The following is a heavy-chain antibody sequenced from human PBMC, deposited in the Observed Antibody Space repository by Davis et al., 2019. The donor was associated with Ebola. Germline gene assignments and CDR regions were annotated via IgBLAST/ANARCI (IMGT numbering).Heavy chain of an antibody. Sequence: SVKVSCKASGGTFSSYAISWVRQAPGQGLEWMGGIIPIFGTANYAQKFQGRVTITADESTSTAYMELSSLRSEDTAVYYCARFSLEFGSSGGYYYYYGMDVWGKGTTVTVSS. J-gene: IGHJ6*04. CDR1: GGTFSSYA. V-gene: IGHV1-69*13. CDR3: ARFSLEFGSSGGYYYYYGMDV. CDR2: IIPIFGTA. D-gene: IGHD2-15*01.